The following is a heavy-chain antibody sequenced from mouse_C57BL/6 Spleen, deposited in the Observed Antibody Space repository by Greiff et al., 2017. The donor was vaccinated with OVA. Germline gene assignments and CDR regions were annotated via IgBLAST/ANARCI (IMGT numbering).Heavy chain of an antibody. Sequence: VQLQQPGAELVKPGASVKLSCKASGYTFTSYWMHWVKQRPGQGLEWIGMIHPNSGSTNYNEKFKSKATLTVDKSSSTAYMQLSSLTSEDSAVYYCARTRDDYAMDYWGQGTSVTVSS. CDR3: ARTRDDYAMDY. CDR2: IHPNSGST. D-gene: IGHD3-3*01. J-gene: IGHJ4*01. CDR1: GYTFTSYW. V-gene: IGHV1-64*01.